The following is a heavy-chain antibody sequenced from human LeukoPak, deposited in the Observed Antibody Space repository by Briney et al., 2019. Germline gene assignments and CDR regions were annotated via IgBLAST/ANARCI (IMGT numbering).Heavy chain of an antibody. J-gene: IGHJ4*02. CDR2: ISYDGSNK. D-gene: IGHD4-17*01. CDR3: ARDSFFYLMTTVTEFDY. Sequence: GGSLRLSCAASGFTFSSYAMHWVRQAPGKGLEWVAVISYDGSNKYYADSVRGRFTISRDNSKNTLYLQMNSLRAEDTAVYYCARDSFFYLMTTVTEFDYWGQGTLVTVSS. V-gene: IGHV3-30-3*01. CDR1: GFTFSSYA.